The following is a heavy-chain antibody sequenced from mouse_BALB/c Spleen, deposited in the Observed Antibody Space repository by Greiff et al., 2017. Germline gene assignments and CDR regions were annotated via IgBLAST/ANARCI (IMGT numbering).Heavy chain of an antibody. D-gene: IGHD2-4*01. CDR1: GYAFTNYL. J-gene: IGHJ3*01. Sequence: QVQLQQSGAELVRPGTSVKVSCKASGYAFTNYLIEWVKQRPGQGLEWIGVINPGSGGTNYNEKFKGKATLTADKSSSTAYMQLSSLTSDDSAVYFCARGYDYDRFAYWGQGTLVTVSA. V-gene: IGHV1-54*01. CDR2: INPGSGGT. CDR3: ARGYDYDRFAY.